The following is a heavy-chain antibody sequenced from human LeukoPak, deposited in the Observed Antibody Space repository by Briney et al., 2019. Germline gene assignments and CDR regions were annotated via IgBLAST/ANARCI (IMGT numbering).Heavy chain of an antibody. CDR2: ISSSGSTI. CDR3: ARRLSSGSYYGEYY. J-gene: IGHJ4*02. D-gene: IGHD1-26*01. Sequence: GGSLRLSCAASGFTFSSYAMSWVRQAPGKGLEWVSYISSSGSTIYYADSVKGRFTISRDNAKNSLYLQMNSLRAEDTAVYYCARRLSSGSYYGEYYWGQGTLVTVSS. V-gene: IGHV3-48*04. CDR1: GFTFSSYA.